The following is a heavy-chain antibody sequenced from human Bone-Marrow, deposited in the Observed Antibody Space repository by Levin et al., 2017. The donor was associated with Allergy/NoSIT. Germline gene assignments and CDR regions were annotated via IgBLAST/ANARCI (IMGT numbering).Heavy chain of an antibody. D-gene: IGHD3-10*01. CDR1: ANTFSRYA. V-gene: IGHV1-69*01. CDR3: ATDGAGRFEF. J-gene: IGHJ4*02. Sequence: PGGSLRLSCKAPANTFSRYAISWVRQVPGQGLEWMGGIVPGFDTRNYAENFRGRVTITADESTSTAYMEVSTLRSEDTAVYYCATDGAGRFEFWGQGTLVAVS. CDR2: IVPGFDTR.